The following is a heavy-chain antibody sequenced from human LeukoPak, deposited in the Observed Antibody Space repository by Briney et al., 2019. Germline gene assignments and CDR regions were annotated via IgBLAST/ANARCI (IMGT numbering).Heavy chain of an antibody. D-gene: IGHD2-2*01. CDR2: FDPEDGET. Sequence: GASVKVSCKVSGYTLTELSMHWVRQAPGKGLEWMGGFDPEDGETIYAQKFQGRVTMTEDTSTDTAYMELSSLRSEDTAVYHCATDRRYCSSTSCPRWDVWGKGTTVTVSS. V-gene: IGHV1-24*01. J-gene: IGHJ6*04. CDR3: ATDRRYCSSTSCPRWDV. CDR1: GYTLTELS.